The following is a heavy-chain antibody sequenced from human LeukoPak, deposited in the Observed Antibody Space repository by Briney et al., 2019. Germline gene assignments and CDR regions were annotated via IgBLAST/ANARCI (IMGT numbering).Heavy chain of an antibody. V-gene: IGHV3-23*01. CDR2: ISGGGGST. Sequence: PGGSLRLSCAASGFTLSSYGMSGVRQAPGKGVEWGAAISGGGGSTYYADSGKGRFTISSDNSKNTLYLHMNSLSAEDPAVNYCANASAVYCSSTSCYHSCFDPWGQGTLVTVSS. CDR3: ANASAVYCSSTSCYHSCFDP. D-gene: IGHD2-2*01. J-gene: IGHJ5*02. CDR1: GFTLSSYG.